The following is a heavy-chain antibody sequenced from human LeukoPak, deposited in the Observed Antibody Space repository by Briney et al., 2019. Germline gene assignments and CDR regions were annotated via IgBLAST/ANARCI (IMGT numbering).Heavy chain of an antibody. D-gene: IGHD2-2*01. J-gene: IGHJ4*02. Sequence: SETLSLTCTVSGDTISGSRYFWAWIRQPPGKGLEWIGSLSDRGRPKYSPSFQSRVSILTDTSKNQLSLNLKSVTAEDTAVYYCARKVVVAMDLDYWGQGTLVTVSS. CDR2: LSDRGRP. CDR1: GDTISGSRYF. CDR3: ARKVVVAMDLDY. V-gene: IGHV4-39*07.